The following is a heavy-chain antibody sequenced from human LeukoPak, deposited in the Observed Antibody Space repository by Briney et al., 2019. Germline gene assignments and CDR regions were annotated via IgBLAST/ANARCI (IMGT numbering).Heavy chain of an antibody. Sequence: ASVKVSCKASGYTFTGYYMHWVRQAPGQGLEWMGWINPNSGGTNYAQKFQGRVTMTRDTSISTAYIELSRLRSDDTAVYYCARDGRRGWELGYFDYWGQGTLVTVSS. V-gene: IGHV1-2*02. D-gene: IGHD1-26*01. CDR2: INPNSGGT. CDR1: GYTFTGYY. J-gene: IGHJ4*02. CDR3: ARDGRRGWELGYFDY.